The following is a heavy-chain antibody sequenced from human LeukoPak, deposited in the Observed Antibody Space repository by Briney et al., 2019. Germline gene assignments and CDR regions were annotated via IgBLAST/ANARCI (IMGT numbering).Heavy chain of an antibody. J-gene: IGHJ4*02. V-gene: IGHV4-61*01. CDR3: ARVKKWELLRGDYFDC. CDR2: IYYSGST. CDR1: GGSVSSGSYY. Sequence: SETLSLTCTVSGGSVSSGSYYWSWIRQPPGKGLEWIGYIYYSGSTNYNPSLKSRVTISVDTSKNQFSLKLSSVTAADTAVYYCARVKKWELLRGDYFDCWGQGTLVTVSS. D-gene: IGHD1-26*01.